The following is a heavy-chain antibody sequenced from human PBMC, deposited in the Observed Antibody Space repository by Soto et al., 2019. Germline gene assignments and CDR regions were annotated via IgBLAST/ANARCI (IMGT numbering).Heavy chain of an antibody. CDR3: AIPSSGYWGAFDY. V-gene: IGHV4-59*12. CDR2: FYNSGST. CDR1: GGSISSFY. D-gene: IGHD3-22*01. J-gene: IGHJ4*02. Sequence: PSETLSLTCTVSGGSISSFYWSWIRQPPGKGLEWIGDFYNSGSTNYNPSLKSRITISVDTSKNQFSLKLSSVTAADTAVYYCAIPSSGYWGAFDYWGQGTLVTVS.